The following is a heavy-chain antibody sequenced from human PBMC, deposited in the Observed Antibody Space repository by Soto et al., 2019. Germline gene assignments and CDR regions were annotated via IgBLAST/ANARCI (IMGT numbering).Heavy chain of an antibody. CDR3: ARRRYCGYDCYHKHYYGMDV. J-gene: IGHJ6*02. CDR1: GDTFSSYA. D-gene: IGHD2-21*01. V-gene: IGHV1-69*04. Sequence: VKVSCKASGDTFSSYAVNWVRQAPGRGLEWMGRIITVLGTTDYAQNFKGRLTITAEKSTKTVYMELSSLRSEDTAVYYCARRRYCGYDCYHKHYYGMDVWGQGTTVTVSS. CDR2: IITVLGTT.